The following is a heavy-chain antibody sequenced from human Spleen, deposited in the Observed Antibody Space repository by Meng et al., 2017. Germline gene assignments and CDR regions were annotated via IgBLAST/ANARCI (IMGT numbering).Heavy chain of an antibody. D-gene: IGHD3-22*01. CDR3: AREVPGSGHYSDGFDV. V-gene: IGHV4-38-2*02. J-gene: IGHJ3*01. CDR2: IYYSGST. CDR1: GYSISSVYF. Sequence: GSLRLSCVVSGYSISSVYFWGWIRQPPGKGLEWIGHIYYSGSTNYNPSLKRRVTISLNTSTNQFSLELRSVTAADTAVYYCAREVPGSGHYSDGFDVWGQGTLVTVSS.